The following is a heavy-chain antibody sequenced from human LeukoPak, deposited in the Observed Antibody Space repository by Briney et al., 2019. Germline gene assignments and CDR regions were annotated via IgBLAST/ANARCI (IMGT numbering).Heavy chain of an antibody. CDR1: GGSFSGYY. CDR2: ISGSGGST. CDR3: AKTLPGATSSFDY. D-gene: IGHD1-26*01. Sequence: ETLSLTCAVYGGSFSGYYWSWVRQAPGKGLEWVSAISGSGGSTYYADSVKGRFTISRDNSKNTLYLQMNSLRAEDTAVYYCAKTLPGATSSFDYWGQGTLVTVSS. J-gene: IGHJ4*02. V-gene: IGHV3-23*01.